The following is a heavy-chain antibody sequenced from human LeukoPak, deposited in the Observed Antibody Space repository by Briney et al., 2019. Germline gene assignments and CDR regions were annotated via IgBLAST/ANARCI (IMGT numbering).Heavy chain of an antibody. CDR2: ISGSGGTT. V-gene: IGHV3-23*01. CDR3: ARDGSSGWYSYYFDY. D-gene: IGHD6-19*01. J-gene: IGHJ4*02. CDR1: GFTFRSYG. Sequence: GGTLRLSCAASGFTFRSYGMSWVRQAPGKGLDWVSGISGSGGTTYYADSVKGRFTISRDNSKNTLYLQMNSLRAEDTAVYYCARDGSSGWYSYYFDYWGQGTLVTVSS.